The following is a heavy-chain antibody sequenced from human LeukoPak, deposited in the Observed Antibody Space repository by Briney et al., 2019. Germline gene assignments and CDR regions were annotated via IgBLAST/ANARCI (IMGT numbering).Heavy chain of an antibody. CDR3: AKDTPGVAVD. CDR1: GFAFSTYG. J-gene: IGHJ4*02. V-gene: IGHV3-30*02. CDR2: IRYDGSNE. Sequence: PGGSLRLSCAASGFAFSTYGMHWVRQAPGKGLEWVAFIRYDGSNEYYADSVKGRFTISRDISKNTLYLQVNNLRPEDTATYYCAKDTPGVAVDWGQGTLVTVSS. D-gene: IGHD2-21*01.